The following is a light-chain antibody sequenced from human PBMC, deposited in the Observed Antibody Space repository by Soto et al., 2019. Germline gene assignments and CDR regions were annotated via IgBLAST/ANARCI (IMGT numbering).Light chain of an antibody. Sequence: EIVMTQSPATLSVSPGERATLSCRASQSVSGNLAWYQQKPGQSPRLLIYGASNRATGIPARFSGSGSGTEFTLPISRLQSEDFAVFYWQQYNNWPPITFGQGPRLEIK. V-gene: IGKV3-15*01. CDR3: QQYNNWPPIT. CDR2: GAS. CDR1: QSVSGN. J-gene: IGKJ5*01.